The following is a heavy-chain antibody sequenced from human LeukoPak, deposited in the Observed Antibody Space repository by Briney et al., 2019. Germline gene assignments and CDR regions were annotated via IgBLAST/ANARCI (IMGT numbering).Heavy chain of an antibody. D-gene: IGHD2-15*01. J-gene: IGHJ4*02. Sequence: PGGSLRLSCAPSGFTFSSYSMNWVRQAPGKGLEWVSYISSSSSTIYYADSVKGRFTISRDNAKNSLYLQMNSLRAEDTAVYYCARGGIKIAPKHFGLWGQGTLVTVSS. CDR2: ISSSSSTI. V-gene: IGHV3-48*01. CDR3: ARGGIKIAPKHFGL. CDR1: GFTFSSYS.